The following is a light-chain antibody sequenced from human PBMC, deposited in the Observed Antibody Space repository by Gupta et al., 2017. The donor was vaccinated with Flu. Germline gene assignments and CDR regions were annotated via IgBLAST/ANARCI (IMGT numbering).Light chain of an antibody. Sequence: LGPPSSIACRSSQGRVYSDGNTYLDWFQQRPGQAPRRLIYQVSFRDSGVPDRFSGSGSGTDFTLKISRVEAEDVGIYFCRQGGHWPWAFGQGTTVEIK. V-gene: IGKV2-30*01. CDR2: QVS. CDR1: QGRVYSDGNTY. J-gene: IGKJ1*01. CDR3: RQGGHWPWA.